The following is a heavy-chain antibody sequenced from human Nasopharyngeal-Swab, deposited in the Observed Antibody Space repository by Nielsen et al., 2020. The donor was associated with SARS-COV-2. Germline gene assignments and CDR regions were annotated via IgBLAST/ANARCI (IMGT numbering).Heavy chain of an antibody. D-gene: IGHD2-15*01. CDR3: ARGYCSSGSCYAKHYGMDV. J-gene: IGHJ6*02. Sequence: GESLKISCVDSGFRDYSMNWVRQAQGKGLEWVSSISSSSSDIYYADSVKGRFTISRDNAKNSLYLQMNNLRAEDTAVYYCARGYCSSGSCYAKHYGMDVWGQGTTVTVSS. CDR1: GFRDYS. CDR2: ISSSSSDI. V-gene: IGHV3-21*01.